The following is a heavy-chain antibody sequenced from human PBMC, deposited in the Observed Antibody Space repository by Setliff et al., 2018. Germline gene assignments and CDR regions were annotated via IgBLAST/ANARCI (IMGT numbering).Heavy chain of an antibody. CDR1: GNTFSSYG. CDR3: ARGSRGFDY. J-gene: IGHJ4*02. Sequence: ASVKVSCKASGNTFSSYGVHWVRQAPGQRLEWMGWINAANGNTKYSQKFQGRVTITRDTSASTAYMELSSLTSEDTAVYFCARGSRGFDYWGQGALVTVSS. CDR2: INAANGNT. V-gene: IGHV1-3*01.